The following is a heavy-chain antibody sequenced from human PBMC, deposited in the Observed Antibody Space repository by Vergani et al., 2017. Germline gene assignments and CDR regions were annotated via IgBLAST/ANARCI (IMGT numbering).Heavy chain of an antibody. CDR1: GGSISSYY. J-gene: IGHJ4*02. Sequence: QVQLQESGPGLVKPSETLSLTCTVSGGSISSYYWSWIRQPPGQGLEWIGYIYYSGSTNYNPSLKSRVTISVDTSKNQLALRLRAVTAADTAVYYCARESVDTAMVFDYWGQGTLVTVSS. CDR2: IYYSGST. CDR3: ARESVDTAMVFDY. V-gene: IGHV4-59*01. D-gene: IGHD5-18*01.